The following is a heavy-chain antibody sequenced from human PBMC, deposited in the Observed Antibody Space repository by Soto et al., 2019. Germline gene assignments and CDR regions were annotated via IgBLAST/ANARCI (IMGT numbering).Heavy chain of an antibody. Sequence: PGGSLRLSCAASGFTFSSYSMNWVRQAPGKGLEWVSYISSSSSTIYYADSVKGRFTISRDNAKNSLYLQMNSLRAEDTAVYYCARDLRSGYSNWFDPWGQGTLVTVSS. J-gene: IGHJ5*02. V-gene: IGHV3-48*01. CDR1: GFTFSSYS. CDR3: ARDLRSGYSNWFDP. D-gene: IGHD3-3*01. CDR2: ISSSSSTI.